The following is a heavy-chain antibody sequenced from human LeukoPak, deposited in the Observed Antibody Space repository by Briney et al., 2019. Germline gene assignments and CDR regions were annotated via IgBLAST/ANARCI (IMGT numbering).Heavy chain of an antibody. D-gene: IGHD2-21*02. CDR3: ARPPPRYCGGDCDDY. CDR1: GYTFTSYD. V-gene: IGHV1-69*13. CDR2: IIPIFGKA. Sequence: SVKVSCKASGYTFTSYDINWVRQAPGQGLEWMGGIIPIFGKANYAQKFQGRVTITADESTSTAYMELSSLRSEDTAVYYCARPPPRYCGGDCDDYWGQGTLVTVSS. J-gene: IGHJ4*02.